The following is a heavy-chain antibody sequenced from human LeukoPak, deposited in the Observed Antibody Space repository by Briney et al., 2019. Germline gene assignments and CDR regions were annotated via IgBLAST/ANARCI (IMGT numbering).Heavy chain of an antibody. J-gene: IGHJ6*02. CDR2: IFHSGNT. Sequence: MTSGTLSLTCDVSGGSRINAGWWSWVRQPPGQGLEWIGEIFHSGNTKYNPSLESRVTISVDKSNHLFTLEMKSVTAADTAIYYCARDLGYYYGLDIWSRGTTVTVSS. D-gene: IGHD3-16*01. V-gene: IGHV4-4*02. CDR3: ARDLGYYYGLDI. CDR1: GGSRINAGW.